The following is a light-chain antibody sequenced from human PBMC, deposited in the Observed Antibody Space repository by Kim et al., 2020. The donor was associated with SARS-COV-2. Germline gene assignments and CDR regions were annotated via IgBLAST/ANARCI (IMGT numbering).Light chain of an antibody. J-gene: IGKJ2*01. Sequence: DIQMTQSPSTLSASVGDRVTITCRASQSISSWLAWYQQKPGKAPKLLIYKASSLESGVPSRFSGSGSGTGFTLTISSLQPDDFATYYCQQYNSYSTFGQGTKLEI. CDR2: KAS. CDR1: QSISSW. V-gene: IGKV1-5*03. CDR3: QQYNSYST.